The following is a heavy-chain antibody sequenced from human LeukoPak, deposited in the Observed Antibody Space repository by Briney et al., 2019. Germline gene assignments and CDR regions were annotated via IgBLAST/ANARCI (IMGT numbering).Heavy chain of an antibody. CDR1: GGSLSSGDYY. J-gene: IGHJ6*02. CDR2: IYYSGST. V-gene: IGHV4-30-4*01. Sequence: SETLSLTCTVSGGSLSSGDYYWRWIRQPPGKGLEWIGYIYYSGSTYYNPSLKSRVTISVDTSKNQFSLKLSSVTAADTAVYYCARDTVTTFGYYYGMDVWGQGTTVTVSS. D-gene: IGHD4-17*01. CDR3: ARDTVTTFGYYYGMDV.